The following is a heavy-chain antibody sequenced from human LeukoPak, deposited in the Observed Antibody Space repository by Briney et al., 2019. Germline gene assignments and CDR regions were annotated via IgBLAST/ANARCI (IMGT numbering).Heavy chain of an antibody. J-gene: IGHJ3*02. D-gene: IGHD1-26*01. Sequence: KPGGSLRLSCAASGFTFSRYSMNWVRQAPGKELEWVSSISISSNYIYYADSVKGRFTISRDNSKNTLYLQMNSLRAEDTAVYYCARGGSYLSAFDIWGQGTMVTVSS. CDR1: GFTFSRYS. CDR3: ARGGSYLSAFDI. CDR2: ISISSNYI. V-gene: IGHV3-21*04.